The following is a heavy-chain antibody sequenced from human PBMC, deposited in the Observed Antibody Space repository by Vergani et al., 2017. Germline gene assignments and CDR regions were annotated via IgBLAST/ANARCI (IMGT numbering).Heavy chain of an antibody. CDR3: ARDPAMIVVVQNFDY. CDR2: ISSSSSYI. Sequence: EVQLVESGGGLVKPGGSLRLSCAASGFTFSSYSMNWVRQAPGKGLEWVSSISSSSSYIYYADSVKGRFTISRDNSKNTLYLQMNSLRAEDTAVYYCARDPAMIVVVQNFDYWGQGTLVTVSS. V-gene: IGHV3-21*01. D-gene: IGHD3-22*01. J-gene: IGHJ4*02. CDR1: GFTFSSYS.